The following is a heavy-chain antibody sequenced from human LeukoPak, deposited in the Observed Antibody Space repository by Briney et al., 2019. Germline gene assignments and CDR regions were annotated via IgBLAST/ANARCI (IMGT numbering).Heavy chain of an antibody. CDR2: IYHSGTT. CDR3: ARTYYYGSSGYYPCYYYGRDV. J-gene: IGHJ6*04. V-gene: IGHV4-30-2*01. CDR1: GASISSGGYS. D-gene: IGHD3-22*01. Sequence: SQTLSLTCAVSGASISSGGYSWSWPRQTPGRGLEWIGYIYHSGTTYYNPSLKRQVTISEDRSKNQFSLKLSSVTAADTAVYYCARTYYYGSSGYYPCYYYGRDVGRGGTTHSVPS.